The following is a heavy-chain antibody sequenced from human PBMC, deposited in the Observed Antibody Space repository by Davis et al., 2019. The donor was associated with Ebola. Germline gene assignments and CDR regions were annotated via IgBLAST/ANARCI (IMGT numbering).Heavy chain of an antibody. CDR3: AKRFGDFGVVTFDY. CDR1: GFTFSSYA. D-gene: IGHD3-3*01. CDR2: ISYDESNK. V-gene: IGHV3-30-3*02. J-gene: IGHJ4*02. Sequence: GESLKISCAASGFTFSSYAMHWVRQAPGKGLEWVAVISYDESNKYYADSVKGRFTISRDNSKNTLYLQMNSLRAEDTAVYYCAKRFGDFGVVTFDYWGQGTLVTVSS.